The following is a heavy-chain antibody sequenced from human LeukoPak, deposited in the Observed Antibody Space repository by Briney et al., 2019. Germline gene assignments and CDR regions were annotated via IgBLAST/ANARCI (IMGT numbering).Heavy chain of an antibody. J-gene: IGHJ4*02. V-gene: IGHV5-51*01. Sequence: GESLKISFKGSGYSFTTYWIGWVRPMPGKGLEWMGIIYPGNSDTRYSPSFEGQVNMSADKSISAAYLQWSSLKAADTAMYYCARRGCGSTSCPFGDYWGQGTLVTVSS. D-gene: IGHD2-2*01. CDR1: GYSFTTYW. CDR2: IYPGNSDT. CDR3: ARRGCGSTSCPFGDY.